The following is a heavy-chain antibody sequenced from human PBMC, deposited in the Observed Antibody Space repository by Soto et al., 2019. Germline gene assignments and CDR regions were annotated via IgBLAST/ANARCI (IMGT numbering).Heavy chain of an antibody. CDR2: ISYDGSNK. D-gene: IGHD3-9*01. Sequence: AGGSLRLSCAASGFTFSSYAMHWVRQAPGKGLEWVAVISYDGSNKYYADSVKGRFTISRDNSKNTLYLQMNSLRAEDTAVYYCAREYYDILTGYPQRYYYYGMDVWGQGTTVTVSS. CDR1: GFTFSSYA. J-gene: IGHJ6*02. V-gene: IGHV3-30-3*01. CDR3: AREYYDILTGYPQRYYYYGMDV.